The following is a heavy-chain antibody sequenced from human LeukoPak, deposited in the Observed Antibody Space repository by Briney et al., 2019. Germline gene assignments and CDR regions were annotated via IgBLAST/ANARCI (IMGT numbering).Heavy chain of an antibody. J-gene: IGHJ1*01. CDR2: IYATGST. CDR1: GGSISSGGYY. D-gene: IGHD2-2*01. CDR3: ASGLYQVLFLYRGEYLQH. V-gene: IGHV4-61*02. Sequence: SQTLSLTCTVSGGSISSGGYYWSWFRQPAGKGLEWIGRIYATGSTGYNPSLKSRVTISVDTSKNQFSLKLNSVTAADTAVYYCASGLYQVLFLYRGEYLQHWGQGTRVIVSS.